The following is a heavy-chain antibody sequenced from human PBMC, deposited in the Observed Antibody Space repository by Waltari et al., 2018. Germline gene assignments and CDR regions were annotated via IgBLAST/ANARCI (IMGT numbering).Heavy chain of an antibody. CDR1: GFTFDDYA. V-gene: IGHV3-9*01. Sequence: EVQLVESGGGLVQPGRSLRLSCAASGFTFDDYAMHWVRQAPGKGLEWVSGISWNSGSIGYADSVKGRFTISRDNAKNSLYLQMNSLRAEDTALYYCAKEELYYYDSSGYRGAFDIWGQGTMVTVSS. D-gene: IGHD3-22*01. J-gene: IGHJ3*02. CDR2: ISWNSGSI. CDR3: AKEELYYYDSSGYRGAFDI.